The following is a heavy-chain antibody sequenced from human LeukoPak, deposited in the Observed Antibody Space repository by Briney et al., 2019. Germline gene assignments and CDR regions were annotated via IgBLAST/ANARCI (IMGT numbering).Heavy chain of an antibody. CDR3: ATHGAGNRHFDY. V-gene: IGHV3-30*04. Sequence: GGSLRLSCAASGFTFSSYAMHWVRQAPGKGLEWVAVISYDGSNKYYADSVKGRFTISRDNSKNTLYLQMNSLRAEDTAVYYCATHGAGNRHFDYWGQGTLVTVSS. CDR2: ISYDGSNK. J-gene: IGHJ4*02. CDR1: GFTFSSYA. D-gene: IGHD4/OR15-4a*01.